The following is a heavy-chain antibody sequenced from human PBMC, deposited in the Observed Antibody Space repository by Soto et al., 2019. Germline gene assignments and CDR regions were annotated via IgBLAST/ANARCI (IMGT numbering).Heavy chain of an antibody. CDR2: ISSDGRTK. Sequence: GGSLRLSCATSGFTFSRYVMHWVRQPPGKGPEWVAQISSDGRTKFYADSVKGRFTISRDNSEDTVYVQMNSLRGDDTAVYFCARGFNEAPGDGLDSWGQGTQVTVSS. J-gene: IGHJ4*02. CDR3: ARGFNEAPGDGLDS. V-gene: IGHV3-30-3*01. D-gene: IGHD1-1*01. CDR1: GFTFSRYV.